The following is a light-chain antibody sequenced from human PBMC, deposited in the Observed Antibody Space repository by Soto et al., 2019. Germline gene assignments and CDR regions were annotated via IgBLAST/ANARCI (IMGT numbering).Light chain of an antibody. CDR3: KQYNNWPT. Sequence: EIVMKQSPATLSVSPGERATLSCRASQSVSSNLAWYQQKPGQAPRLLIYGASTRATGIPARFSGSGSGTEFNLTFSSLQSEDFAVYYCKQYNNWPTFGQGTRLEIK. V-gene: IGKV3-15*01. CDR2: GAS. CDR1: QSVSSN. J-gene: IGKJ5*01.